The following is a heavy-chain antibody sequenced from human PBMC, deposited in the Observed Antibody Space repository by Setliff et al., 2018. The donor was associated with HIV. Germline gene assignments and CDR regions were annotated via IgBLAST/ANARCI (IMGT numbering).Heavy chain of an antibody. CDR3: TTGTRLVD. CDR1: GFTFSDHY. CDR2: TKNKDNSFTT. J-gene: IGHJ4*02. D-gene: IGHD2-21*01. V-gene: IGHV3-72*01. Sequence: GSLRLSCAASGFTFSDHYMDWVRQAPGKGLEWVGRTKNKDNSFTTEYAASVKGRFTISRDESKNTLYLQMNSLKTEDTAVYYCTTGTRLVDWGQGALFTVSS.